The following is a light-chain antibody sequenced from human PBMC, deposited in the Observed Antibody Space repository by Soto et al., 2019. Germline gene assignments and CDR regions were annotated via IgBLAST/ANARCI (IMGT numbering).Light chain of an antibody. CDR3: QQYVTSPWA. J-gene: IGKJ1*01. V-gene: IGKV3-20*01. CDR1: QSVSSSF. CDR2: CAS. Sequence: EIVLTQSPGTLSLSPGERATLSCRASQSVSSSFLAWYQQKPGQAPRLLIYCASNRATGIPDRFSGSGSGTDFTLPISRLEPEDFAVYYCQQYVTSPWAFGQGTKVAIE.